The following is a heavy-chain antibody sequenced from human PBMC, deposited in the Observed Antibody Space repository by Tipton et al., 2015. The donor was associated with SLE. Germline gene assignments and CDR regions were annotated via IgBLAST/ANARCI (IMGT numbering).Heavy chain of an antibody. CDR3: ARLLAGAHYYYYYGMDV. D-gene: IGHD6-19*01. CDR1: GGSMTSFY. CDR2: IYYSGFT. V-gene: IGHV4-59*01. Sequence: TLSLTCTVSGGSMTSFYWTWIRQTPGKGMEWIGYIYYSGFTNYNPSLKSRVTMSVDTSKNQFSLNLRSATAADTAVYYCARLLAGAHYYYYYGMDVWGQGTTVTVSS. J-gene: IGHJ6*02.